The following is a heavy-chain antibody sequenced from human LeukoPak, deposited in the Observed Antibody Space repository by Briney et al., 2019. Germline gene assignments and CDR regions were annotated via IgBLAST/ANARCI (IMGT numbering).Heavy chain of an antibody. D-gene: IGHD5-12*01. CDR3: ARAKMATISDYYYYGMDV. CDR2: IYYSGST. J-gene: IGHJ6*02. V-gene: IGHV4-59*01. Sequence: KPSETLSLTCTVSGGSISSYYWSWIRQPPGEGLEWIGYIYYSGSTNYNPSLKSRVTISVDTSKNQFSLKLSSVTAADTAVYYCARAKMATISDYYYYGMDVWGQGTTVTVSS. CDR1: GGSISSYY.